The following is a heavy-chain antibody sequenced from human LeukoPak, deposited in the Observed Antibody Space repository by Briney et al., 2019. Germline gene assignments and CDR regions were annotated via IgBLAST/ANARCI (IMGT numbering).Heavy chain of an antibody. CDR3: ASSIVLVPAASKNAEYFQH. CDR2: IYTSGST. V-gene: IGHV4-4*07. Sequence: KSSETLSLTCTVSGGSISSYYWSWIRQPAGKGLEWIGRIYTSGSTNYNPSLKSRVTMSVDTSKNQFSLKLSSVTAADTAVYYCASSIVLVPAASKNAEYFQHWGQGTLVTVSS. D-gene: IGHD2-2*01. CDR1: GGSISSYY. J-gene: IGHJ1*01.